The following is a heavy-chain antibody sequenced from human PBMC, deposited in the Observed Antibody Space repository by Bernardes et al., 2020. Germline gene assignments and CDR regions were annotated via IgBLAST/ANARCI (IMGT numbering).Heavy chain of an antibody. CDR3: ARGSFWFDP. D-gene: IGHD6-19*01. CDR2: IYYSGST. J-gene: IGHJ5*02. V-gene: IGHV4-39*01. Sequence: SETLSLTCTVSGGSISSISYYWGWLLQPPGKGLEWIGSIYYSGSTYYNPSLKSRVTISVDTSKNQFSLKLSSVTAADTAVYYCARGSFWFDPWGQGTLVTVSS. CDR1: GGSISSISYY.